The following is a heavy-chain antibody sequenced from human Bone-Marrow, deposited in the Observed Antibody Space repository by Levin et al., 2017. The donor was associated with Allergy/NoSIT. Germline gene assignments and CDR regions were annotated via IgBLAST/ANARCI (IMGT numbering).Heavy chain of an antibody. CDR1: GGSINNYY. J-gene: IGHJ5*02. CDR3: ARLNINGHPRSDWFHP. Sequence: KASETLSLTCSVSGGSINNYYWSWIRQPPGKGLEWIGYIYYSGSTNYNPSLKSRVTILVDTSKNQFSLNLSSVTAADTAIYYCARLNINGHPRSDWFHPWGQGTLVTVSS. V-gene: IGHV4-59*08. CDR2: IYYSGST. D-gene: IGHD2-8*01.